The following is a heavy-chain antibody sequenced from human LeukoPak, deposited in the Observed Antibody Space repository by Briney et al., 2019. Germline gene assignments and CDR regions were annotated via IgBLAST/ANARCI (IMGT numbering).Heavy chain of an antibody. CDR3: ARGNTHYLDY. CDR1: GYTFTGYY. J-gene: IGHJ4*02. Sequence: GASVKVSCQASGYTFTGYYMHWVRQAPGQGLEWMGWINPNSGGTNYAQTFQGRVTMTRDTSISTAYMELSRLRSDDTAVYYCARGNTHYLDYWGQGTLVTVSS. V-gene: IGHV1-2*02. CDR2: INPNSGGT. D-gene: IGHD4-11*01.